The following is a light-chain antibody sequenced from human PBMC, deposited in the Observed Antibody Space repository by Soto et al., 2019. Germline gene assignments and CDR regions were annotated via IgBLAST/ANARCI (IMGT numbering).Light chain of an antibody. CDR2: AAS. J-gene: IGKJ1*01. CDR1: QSISSY. CDR3: QQYNSYWT. Sequence: DIQMTQSPSSLSASVGDRVTIACRASQSISSYLNWYQQKPGKAPKLLIYAASSLGSGVPSRFSGSGSGTEFTLTISSLQPDDFATYYCQQYNSYWTFGQGTKVDIK. V-gene: IGKV1-5*01.